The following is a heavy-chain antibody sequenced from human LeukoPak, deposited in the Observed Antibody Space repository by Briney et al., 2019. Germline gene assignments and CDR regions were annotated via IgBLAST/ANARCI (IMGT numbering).Heavy chain of an antibody. CDR3: ARTYGSGSYFRGPFDY. CDR2: MNPNSGNT. D-gene: IGHD3-10*01. CDR1: GYTFTSYD. V-gene: IGHV1-8*01. Sequence: ASVKVSCKASGYTFTSYDINWVRQATGQGLEWMGWMNPNSGNTGYAQKFQGRVTMTRDTSISTAYMELSRLRSDDTAVYYCARTYGSGSYFRGPFDYWGQGTLVTVSS. J-gene: IGHJ4*02.